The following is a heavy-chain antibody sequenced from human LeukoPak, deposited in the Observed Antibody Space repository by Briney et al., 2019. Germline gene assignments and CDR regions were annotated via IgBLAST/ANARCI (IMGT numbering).Heavy chain of an antibody. CDR2: INHSGST. CDR3: ARTPTIVVVPAAILCFDY. J-gene: IGHJ4*02. D-gene: IGHD2-2*01. Sequence: SETLSLTCAVYGGSFSGYYWSWIRQPPGKGLEWIGEINHSGSTNYNPSLKSRVTISVDTSKNQFSLKLSSVTAAATAVYYCARTPTIVVVPAAILCFDYWGQGTLVTVSS. CDR1: GGSFSGYY. V-gene: IGHV4-34*01.